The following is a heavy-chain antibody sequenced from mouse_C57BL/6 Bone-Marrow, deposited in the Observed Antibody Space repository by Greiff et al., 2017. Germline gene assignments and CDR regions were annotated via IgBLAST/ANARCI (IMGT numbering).Heavy chain of an antibody. Sequence: VQLQHSDAELVKPGASVKISCKVSGYTFTDHTIHWMKQRPEQGLEWIGYIYPRDGSTKYNEKFKGKATVTADKSYRTAYMQLNSLTYEDSAVYFCARSWYSNFPAWYAYWCQGTLITVSA. CDR1: GYTFTDHT. D-gene: IGHD2-5*01. CDR2: IYPRDGST. CDR3: ARSWYSNFPAWYAY. J-gene: IGHJ3*01. V-gene: IGHV1-78*01.